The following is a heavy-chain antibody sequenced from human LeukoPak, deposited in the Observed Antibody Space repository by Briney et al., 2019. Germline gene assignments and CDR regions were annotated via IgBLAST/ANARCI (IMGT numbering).Heavy chain of an antibody. CDR3: AKDDSRGYGKVDY. CDR1: GFTFSSNG. V-gene: IGHV3-33*06. J-gene: IGHJ4*02. D-gene: IGHD3-22*01. CDR2: IWYDGSKK. Sequence: GGSLRLSCAASGFTFSSNGMHWVHQAPGKGLEWVAVIWYDGSKKYYTDSVKGRFTISRDNSKNTLYLQMNSLRAEDTAVYYCAKDDSRGYGKVDYWGQGTLVTVSS.